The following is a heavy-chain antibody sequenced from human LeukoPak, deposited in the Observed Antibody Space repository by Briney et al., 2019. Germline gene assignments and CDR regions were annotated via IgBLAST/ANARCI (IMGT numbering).Heavy chain of an antibody. J-gene: IGHJ4*02. CDR3: AREINAVAGTSDAFDI. CDR1: GGSISSYY. Sequence: SETLSLTCTVSGGSISSYYWSWIRQPPGKGLEWIGEINHSGSTNYNPSLKSRVTISVDTSKNQFSLKLSSVTAADTAVYYCAREINAVAGTSDAFDIWGQGTLVTVSS. CDR2: INHSGST. D-gene: IGHD6-19*01. V-gene: IGHV4-34*01.